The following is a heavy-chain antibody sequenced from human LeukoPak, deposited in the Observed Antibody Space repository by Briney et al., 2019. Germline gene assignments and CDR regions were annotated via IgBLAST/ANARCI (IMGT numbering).Heavy chain of an antibody. D-gene: IGHD2-2*01. Sequence: SETLSLTCTVSGGSISSYYWSWIRQPAGKGLEWIGRIYTSGSTNYNPSLKSRVTISVDTSKNQFSLKLSSVTAADTAVYYCAREKYCSSTSCPPGPFDYWGQGTLVTVSS. CDR3: AREKYCSSTSCPPGPFDY. J-gene: IGHJ4*02. CDR1: GGSISSYY. V-gene: IGHV4-4*07. CDR2: IYTSGST.